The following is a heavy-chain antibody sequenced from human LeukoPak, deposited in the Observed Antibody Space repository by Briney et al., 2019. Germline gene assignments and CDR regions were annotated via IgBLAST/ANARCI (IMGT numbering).Heavy chain of an antibody. V-gene: IGHV4-38-2*01. CDR1: GYSISSGYY. CDR3: ARHSGSSWYPSYYYMDV. Sequence: SETLSLTCAVSGYSISSGYYWGWIRHPPGKGLEWIGSIYHSGSTYYNPSLKSQVTISVDTSKNQFSLKLSSVTAADTAVYYCARHSGSSWYPSYYYMDVWGKGTTVTVSS. D-gene: IGHD6-13*01. J-gene: IGHJ6*03. CDR2: IYHSGST.